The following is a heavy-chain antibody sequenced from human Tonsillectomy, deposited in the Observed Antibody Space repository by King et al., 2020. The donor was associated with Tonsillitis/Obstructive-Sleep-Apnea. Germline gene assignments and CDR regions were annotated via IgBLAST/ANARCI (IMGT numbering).Heavy chain of an antibody. V-gene: IGHV4-31*03. CDR2: IFYSGST. D-gene: IGHD4-11*01. J-gene: IGHJ4*02. Sequence: QLQESGPGLVKPSQTLSLTCTVSGGSISSGTYYWSWIRQHPGKGLEWIGYIFYSGSTYYNPSLKSRVTISVDTSKNQFSLKLTSVTAADTAVYYCARATSYRNYNYWGQGTLVTVSS. CDR1: GGSISSGTYY. CDR3: ARATSYRNYNY.